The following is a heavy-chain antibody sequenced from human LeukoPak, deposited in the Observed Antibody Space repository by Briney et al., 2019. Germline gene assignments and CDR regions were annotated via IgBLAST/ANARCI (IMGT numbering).Heavy chain of an antibody. CDR3: ARGPQGYSYGRYYFDY. J-gene: IGHJ4*02. Sequence: SETLSLTCAVYGGSFSGYYWSWIRQPPGKGLEWIGEINHSGSTNYNPSLKSRVTISVDTSKNQFSLKLSSVTAAGTAVYYCARGPQGYSYGRYYFDYWGQGTLVTVSS. V-gene: IGHV4-34*01. CDR2: INHSGST. CDR1: GGSFSGYY. D-gene: IGHD5-18*01.